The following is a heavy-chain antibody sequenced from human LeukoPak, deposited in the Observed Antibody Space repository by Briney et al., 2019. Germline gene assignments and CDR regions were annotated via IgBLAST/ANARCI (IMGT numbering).Heavy chain of an antibody. CDR2: IYYSGST. J-gene: IGHJ4*02. CDR3: ARTLVRSGWYEGYYFDY. V-gene: IGHV4-59*08. Sequence: NPSETLSLTCTVSGGSISSYYWSWIRQPPGKGLEWIGYIYYSGSTNYNPSLKSRVTISVDTSKNQFSLKLSSVTAADTAVYYCARTLVRSGWYEGYYFDYWGQGTLVTVSS. CDR1: GGSISSYY. D-gene: IGHD6-19*01.